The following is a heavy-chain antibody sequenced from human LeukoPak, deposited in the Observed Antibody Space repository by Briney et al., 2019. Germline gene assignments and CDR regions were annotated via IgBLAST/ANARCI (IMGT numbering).Heavy chain of an antibody. J-gene: IGHJ4*02. Sequence: GASVKVSCKASGYTFTSFGISWVRQAPGQGLEWMGWISTYNTNSNYAQKFQGRVTMTTDTSAGTAYMELRSLRSDGTAVYYCARDFDSSGDFDFWGQGTVVTVSS. CDR3: ARDFDSSGDFDF. CDR1: GYTFTSFG. CDR2: ISTYNTNS. V-gene: IGHV1-18*01. D-gene: IGHD3-22*01.